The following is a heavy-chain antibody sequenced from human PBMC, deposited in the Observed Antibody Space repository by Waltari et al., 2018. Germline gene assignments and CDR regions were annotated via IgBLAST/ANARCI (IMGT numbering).Heavy chain of an antibody. J-gene: IGHJ4*02. V-gene: IGHV6-1*01. D-gene: IGHD3-16*01. Sequence: QVQLQQSGPGLVKPSQTLSLTCAISGDSVSRTTAARNWIRQSQSRGLEWLGRTYYRSRWYNNYAVSVKSRITINQDTSKNQFSLQLSSVTPEDTAVYYCARDPPDGYTYFDYWGQGTLVTVSS. CDR3: ARDPPDGYTYFDY. CDR2: TYYRSRWYN. CDR1: GDSVSRTTAA.